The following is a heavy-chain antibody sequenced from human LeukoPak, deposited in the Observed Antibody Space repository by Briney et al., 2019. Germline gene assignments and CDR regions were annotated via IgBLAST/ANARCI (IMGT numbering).Heavy chain of an antibody. CDR2: VRYDESTK. J-gene: IGHJ4*02. Sequence: GESLRLSCAASGFTFSSYGMHWVRQAPGKGLEWVAFVRYDESTKFYADSVKGRFTISRDNSKTTLYLQMNSLRPEDTAVYYCAKDVPAAYFDYWGQGTLVTVSS. D-gene: IGHD2-2*01. CDR1: GFTFSSYG. CDR3: AKDVPAAYFDY. V-gene: IGHV3-30*02.